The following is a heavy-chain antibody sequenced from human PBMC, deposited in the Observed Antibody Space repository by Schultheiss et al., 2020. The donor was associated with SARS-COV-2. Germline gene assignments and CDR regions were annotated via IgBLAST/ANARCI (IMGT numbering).Heavy chain of an antibody. CDR1: GGSFSGYY. D-gene: IGHD6-19*01. V-gene: IGHV4-34*01. CDR2: IYYSGST. J-gene: IGHJ2*01. CDR3: ARARIAVAGNWNWYFDL. Sequence: GSLRLSCAVYGGSFSGYYWSWIRQPPGKGLEWIGRIYYSGSTYYNPSLKSRVTISVDTSKNQFSLKLSSVTAADTAVYYCARARIAVAGNWNWYFDLWGRGTLVTVSS.